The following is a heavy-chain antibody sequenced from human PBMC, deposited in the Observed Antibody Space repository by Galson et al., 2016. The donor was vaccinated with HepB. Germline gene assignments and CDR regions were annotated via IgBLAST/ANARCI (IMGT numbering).Heavy chain of an antibody. D-gene: IGHD3-22*01. CDR1: GFTVSDNH. J-gene: IGHJ3*02. CDR3: EGYSDPFDI. CDR2: IFSGDAT. Sequence: LRLSCAAAGFTVSDNHVTWIRQAPGKGLECVSAIFSGDATYYRDSVKGRFTISRDTSKNTLYLQMNNLGAEDTAIYYCEGYSDPFDIWGQGTMVTVSS. V-gene: IGHV3-53*01.